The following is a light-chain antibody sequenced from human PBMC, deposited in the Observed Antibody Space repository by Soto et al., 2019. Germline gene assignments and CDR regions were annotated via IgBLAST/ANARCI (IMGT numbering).Light chain of an antibody. CDR3: SSYTSSSTRV. CDR2: EVS. V-gene: IGLV2-14*01. J-gene: IGLJ1*01. Sequence: QSALTQPASVSWSPGQSITISCTGTSSDVGGYNYVSWYQQHPGKAPKLMIYEVSNRPSGVSNRFSGSKSGNTASLTISGLQAEDEADYYCSSYTSSSTRVLGTGNKVTVL. CDR1: SSDVGGYNY.